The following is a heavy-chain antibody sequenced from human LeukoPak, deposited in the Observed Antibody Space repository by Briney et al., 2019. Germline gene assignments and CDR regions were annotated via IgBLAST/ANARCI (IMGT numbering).Heavy chain of an antibody. CDR1: GGSFSGYY. CDR2: INHSGST. V-gene: IGHV4-34*01. Sequence: SETLSLTCAVYGGSFSGYYWSWIRQPPGKGLEWIGEINHSGSTNSNPSLKSRVTISVDTSKNQFSLKLSSVTAADTAVYYCARLRERAFYGSGSHDYWGQGTLVTVSS. D-gene: IGHD3-10*01. CDR3: ARLRERAFYGSGSHDY. J-gene: IGHJ4*02.